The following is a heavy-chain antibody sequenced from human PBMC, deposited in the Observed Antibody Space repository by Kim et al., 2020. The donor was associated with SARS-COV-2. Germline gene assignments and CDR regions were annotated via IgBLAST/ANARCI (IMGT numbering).Heavy chain of an antibody. V-gene: IGHV3-11*01. CDR3: ARSRRREYGMDV. CDR1: GFSFSDHY. CDR2: ISNTGNTI. J-gene: IGHJ6*02. Sequence: GGSLRLSCAASGFSFSDHYMSWIRQAPGKGLEWVSYISNTGNTIYYADSVKGRFTISRDNAKNSLYLQTNSLRAEDTAMYYCARSRRREYGMDVWGQGTT.